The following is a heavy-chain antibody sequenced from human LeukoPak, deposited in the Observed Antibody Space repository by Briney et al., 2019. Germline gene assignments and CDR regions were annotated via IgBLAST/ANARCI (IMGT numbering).Heavy chain of an antibody. V-gene: IGHV4-59*01. CDR2: TFNSGSTH. D-gene: IGHD2-15*01. CDR1: GGSISSYY. CDR3: ARAGRYCSGGSCQTGAFDI. J-gene: IGHJ3*02. Sequence: RSSETLSLTCTVSGGSISSYYWSWIRQPPGKGREWIGYTFNSGSTHYYNPSLKSRVTISVDTSKNQFSLKLTSVTAADTAVYYCARAGRYCSGGSCQTGAFDIWGQGTMVTVSS.